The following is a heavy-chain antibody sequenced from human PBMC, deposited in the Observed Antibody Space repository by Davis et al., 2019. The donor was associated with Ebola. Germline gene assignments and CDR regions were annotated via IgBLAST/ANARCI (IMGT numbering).Heavy chain of an antibody. CDR3: ARDGVPWFDP. CDR2: IYYTGST. CDR1: GGSISSNY. V-gene: IGHV4-59*01. J-gene: IGHJ5*02. Sequence: PSETLSLTCSVSGGSISSNYWSWIRQPPGKGLEWIGYIYYTGSTNYNPSLKSRVTISVDMSKNQFSLRLSSVTAADTAVYYCARDGVPWFDPWGQGTLVTVSS. D-gene: IGHD2-8*01.